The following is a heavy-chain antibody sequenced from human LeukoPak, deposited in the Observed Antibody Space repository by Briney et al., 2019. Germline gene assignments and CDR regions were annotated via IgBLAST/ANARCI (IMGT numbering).Heavy chain of an antibody. D-gene: IGHD3-9*01. CDR1: GGTFSSYA. CDR2: INPDNGGT. CDR3: ASDQSIGTDLRYFFDY. J-gene: IGHJ4*02. V-gene: IGHV1-2*02. Sequence: ASVKVSCKASGGTFSSYAITWVRQAPGQGLEWMGWINPDNGGTNYAQKFQGRVTMTRDMSISTAYMEQSRLRSDDTAVYYCASDQSIGTDLRYFFDYWGQGTLVTVSS.